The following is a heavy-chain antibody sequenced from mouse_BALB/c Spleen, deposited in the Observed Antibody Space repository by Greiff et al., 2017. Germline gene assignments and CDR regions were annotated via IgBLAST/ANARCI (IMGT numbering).Heavy chain of an antibody. CDR3: ARRGSYYGSSPDY. V-gene: IGHV3-2*02. CDR2: ISYSGST. CDR1: GYSITSDYA. Sequence: VQLKESGPGLVKPSQSLSLTCTVTGYSITSDYAWNWIRQFPGNKLEWMGYISYSGSTSYNPSLKSRISITRDTSKNQFFLQLNSVTTEDTATYYCARRGSYYGSSPDYWGQGTTLTVSS. J-gene: IGHJ2*01. D-gene: IGHD1-1*01.